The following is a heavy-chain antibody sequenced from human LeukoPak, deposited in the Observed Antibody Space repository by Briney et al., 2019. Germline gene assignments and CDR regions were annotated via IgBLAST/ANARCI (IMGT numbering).Heavy chain of an antibody. Sequence: SETLSLTCAVYGGSFSGYYWSWIRQPPGKGLEWIGEINHSGSTNYNPSLKSRATISVDTSKNQFSLKLSSVTAADTAVYYCARGAYCGGDCYSGVDYWGQGTLVTVSS. CDR1: GGSFSGYY. J-gene: IGHJ4*02. CDR2: INHSGST. D-gene: IGHD2-21*02. CDR3: ARGAYCGGDCYSGVDY. V-gene: IGHV4-34*01.